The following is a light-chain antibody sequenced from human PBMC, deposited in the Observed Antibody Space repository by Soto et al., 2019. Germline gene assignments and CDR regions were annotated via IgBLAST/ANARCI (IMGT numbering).Light chain of an antibody. CDR1: SRDVGGYNY. Sequence: QSVLAPPPPVSWAPGQAITLPRSGTSRDVGGYNYVSWYQQHPGKAPKLMIYDVSNRPSGVSNRFSGSKSGNTASLTISGLQAEDEADYYCSSYTSSSTRVFGTGTKVTVL. CDR3: SSYTSSSTRV. J-gene: IGLJ1*01. CDR2: DVS. V-gene: IGLV2-14*01.